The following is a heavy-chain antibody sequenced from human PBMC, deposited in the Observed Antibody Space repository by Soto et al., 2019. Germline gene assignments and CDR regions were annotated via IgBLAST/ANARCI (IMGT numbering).Heavy chain of an antibody. CDR3: ARELTRSGSEDFDI. V-gene: IGHV1-69*01. CDR1: GGTLSRYA. CDR2: IIPTFGTA. D-gene: IGHD6-25*01. J-gene: IGHJ3*02. Sequence: QVHLVQSGAEVKKPGSSVRVSCKASGGTLSRYAINWVRQAPGQELEWMGGIIPTFGTATHAQKFQDRVTITAEESTNTGDMELSSLRSEEPAVYYCARELTRSGSEDFDIWGQGTMVTDSS.